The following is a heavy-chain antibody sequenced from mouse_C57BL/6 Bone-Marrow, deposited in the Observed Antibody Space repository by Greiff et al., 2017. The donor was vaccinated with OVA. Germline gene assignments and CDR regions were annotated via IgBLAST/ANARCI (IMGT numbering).Heavy chain of an antibody. V-gene: IGHV14-3*01. D-gene: IGHD2-1*01. CDR2: IDPANGNT. CDR3: APIYYGNYVVFDY. CDR1: GFNIKNTY. Sequence: VQLQQSVAELVRPGASVKLSCTASGFNIKNTYMHWVKQRPEQGLEWIGRIDPANGNTKYDPKFQGKATITADTSSNTAYLQLSSLTSEDTAIYYCAPIYYGNYVVFDYWGQGTTLTVSS. J-gene: IGHJ2*01.